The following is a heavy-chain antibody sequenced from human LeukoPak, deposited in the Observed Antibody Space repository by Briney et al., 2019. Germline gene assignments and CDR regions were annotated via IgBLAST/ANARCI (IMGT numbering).Heavy chain of an antibody. CDR1: GASMRNFY. CDR2: IDYTGST. V-gene: IGHV4-59*01. Sequence: SETLSLTCSVSGASMRNFYWSWIRQPPGEGLEWIGYIDYTGSTSYNPSLKSRVTISVDTSKNQFSLKLSSVTAADTAVYYCARGRSFDYWGQGTLVTVSS. J-gene: IGHJ4*02. CDR3: ARGRSFDY. D-gene: IGHD3-10*01.